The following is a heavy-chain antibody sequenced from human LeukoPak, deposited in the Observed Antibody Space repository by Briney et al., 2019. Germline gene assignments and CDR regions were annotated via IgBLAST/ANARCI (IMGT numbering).Heavy chain of an antibody. CDR3: AKANGYFSDY. CDR2: ISGNAGGT. CDR1: GFTFSGYA. Sequence: GGSLRLSCAASGFTFSGYAMSWVRQAPGKGLEWVSSISGNAGGTYYADSVKGRFTISRDNSRNTLSLQMNDLGADDTAVYYCAKANGYFSDYSGQGTLVTVSS. D-gene: IGHD5-18*01. J-gene: IGHJ4*02. V-gene: IGHV3-23*01.